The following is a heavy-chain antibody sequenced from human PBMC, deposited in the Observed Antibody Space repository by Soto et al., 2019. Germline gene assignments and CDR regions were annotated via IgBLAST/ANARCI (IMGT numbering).Heavy chain of an antibody. J-gene: IGHJ5*02. CDR2: INHSGST. CDR1: GGSFSGYY. D-gene: IGHD6-13*01. V-gene: IGHV4-34*01. CDR3: ARGLYSSIWYSLGCSDP. Sequence: SETLSLTCAVYGGSFSGYYWSWIRQPPGKGLEWIGEINHSGSTNYNPSLKSRVTISVDTSKNQFSLKLSSVTAADTAVYYCARGLYSSIWYSLGCSDPSGNETLALVSS.